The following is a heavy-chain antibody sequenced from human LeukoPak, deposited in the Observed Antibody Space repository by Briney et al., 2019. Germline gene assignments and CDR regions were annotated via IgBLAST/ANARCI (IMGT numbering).Heavy chain of an antibody. CDR1: GYSFTSYW. CDR2: IYPGDSDT. J-gene: IGHJ4*02. CDR3: ARQEVDDDPVDY. Sequence: GESLKISCKGSGYSFTSYWIGWVRQMPGKGLEWMGIIYPGDSDTRYSPSFQGQVTISADKSITTAYLQWNSLKASDTATYYCARQEVDDDPVDYWGQGTLVTVSS. D-gene: IGHD2-15*01. V-gene: IGHV5-51*01.